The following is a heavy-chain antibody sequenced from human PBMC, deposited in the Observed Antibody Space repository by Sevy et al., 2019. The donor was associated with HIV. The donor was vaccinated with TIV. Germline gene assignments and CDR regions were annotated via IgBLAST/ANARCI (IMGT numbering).Heavy chain of an antibody. J-gene: IGHJ6*02. CDR1: GFTFSSYS. CDR3: ARESYYDYIWGSYRPYYGMDV. Sequence: GGSRLSCAASGFTFSSYSMNWVRQAPGKGLEWVSSISSSSSYIYYADSVKGRFTISRDNAKNSLYLQTNSLRAEDTAVYYCARESYYDYIWGSYRPYYGMDVWGQGTTVTVSS. D-gene: IGHD3-16*02. CDR2: ISSSSSYI. V-gene: IGHV3-21*01.